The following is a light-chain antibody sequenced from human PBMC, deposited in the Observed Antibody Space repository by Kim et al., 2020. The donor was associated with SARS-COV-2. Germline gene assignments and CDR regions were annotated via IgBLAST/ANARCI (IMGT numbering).Light chain of an antibody. Sequence: SSELTQDPAVSVALGQTVRITCQGDSLRNYYPSWFQQKPRQAPILFISGRNNRPSGFPSRFVGSSSGNTAYLTIIGAQAEDEADYYCNARDSSNNHVFGGGTQLTVL. CDR2: GRN. J-gene: IGLJ2*01. CDR3: NARDSSNNHV. V-gene: IGLV3-19*01. CDR1: SLRNYY.